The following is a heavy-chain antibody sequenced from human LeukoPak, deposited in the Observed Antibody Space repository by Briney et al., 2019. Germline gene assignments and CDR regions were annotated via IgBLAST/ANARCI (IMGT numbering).Heavy chain of an antibody. CDR3: ARDLLTGNDY. D-gene: IGHD7-27*01. Sequence: PGGSLRLSCAASGFSFRTFDMNWVRQAPGKGLEWVSHISSSGSTIYYADSVKGRFTVSRDNFEDSLYLQMSSLRAEDTAVYYCARDLLTGNDYWGQGTLVTVSS. J-gene: IGHJ4*02. CDR2: ISSSGSTI. CDR1: GFSFRTFD. V-gene: IGHV3-48*01.